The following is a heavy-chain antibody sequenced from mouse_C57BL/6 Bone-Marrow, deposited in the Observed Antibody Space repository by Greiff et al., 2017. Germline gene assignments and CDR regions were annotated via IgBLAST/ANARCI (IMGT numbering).Heavy chain of an antibody. CDR2: ISYSGST. CDR1: GYSITSGYD. J-gene: IGHJ1*03. V-gene: IGHV3-1*01. D-gene: IGHD1-1*01. Sequence: DVKLQESGPGMVKPSQSLSLTCTVTGYSITSGYDWHWIRHFPGNKLEWMGYISYSGSTNYNPSLKSRISITHDTSKNHFFLKLNSVTTEDTATYYCARGPYGSSYWYFDVWGTGTTVTVSS. CDR3: ARGPYGSSYWYFDV.